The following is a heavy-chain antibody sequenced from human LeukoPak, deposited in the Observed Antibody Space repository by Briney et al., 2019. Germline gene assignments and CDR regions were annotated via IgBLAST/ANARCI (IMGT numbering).Heavy chain of an antibody. Sequence: GGSLRLSCEASGFAFSSLWMHWVRQAPGKGLVWVSYINSDGSSTNYADSVKGRFTISRDNAKNMLYLQMNSLRAEDTAVYYCARGYTTLGYWGQGTLVTVSS. CDR1: GFAFSSLW. J-gene: IGHJ4*02. V-gene: IGHV3-74*01. CDR3: ARGYTTLGY. D-gene: IGHD1-1*01. CDR2: INSDGSST.